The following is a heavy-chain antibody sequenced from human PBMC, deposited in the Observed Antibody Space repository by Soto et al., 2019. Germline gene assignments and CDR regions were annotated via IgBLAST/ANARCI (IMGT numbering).Heavy chain of an antibody. CDR3: ARGRTPIDY. D-gene: IGHD2-15*01. V-gene: IGHV1-18*01. Sequence: QVQLVQSGAEVKKPGASVKVSCKTSGYTFTNFGLSWVRQAPGQGLEWMGWISAYNGKTNVTQTFQGRVTMTTDTSTSTAYRELRSLRSDTTAVNYCARGRTPIDYWGQGTLVSVPS. J-gene: IGHJ4*02. CDR1: GYTFTNFG. CDR2: ISAYNGKT.